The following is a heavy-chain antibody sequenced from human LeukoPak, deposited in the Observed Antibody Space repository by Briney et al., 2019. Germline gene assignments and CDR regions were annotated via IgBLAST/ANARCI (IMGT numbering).Heavy chain of an antibody. J-gene: IGHJ4*02. V-gene: IGHV5-51*01. CDR1: GYVFTSYW. Sequence: GESLKISCKASGYVFTSYWIAWVRQMPGKGLDWMGIIYPGDSDTRYSPSFQDQVTISADKSISTAYLQWSSLKASDTAMYYCARDTLDDPYFDYWGQGTLVTVSS. D-gene: IGHD3-3*01. CDR3: ARDTLDDPYFDY. CDR2: IYPGDSDT.